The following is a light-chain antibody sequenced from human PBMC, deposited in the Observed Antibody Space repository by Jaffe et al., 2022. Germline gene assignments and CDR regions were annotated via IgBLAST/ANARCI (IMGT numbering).Light chain of an antibody. CDR2: GNT. Sequence: QSVLTQPPSVSGAPGQRVTISCTGSSSNIGANYDVHWYQQPPGTAPKLLLYGNTNRPSGVPDRFSGSKSGASASLAIAGLQAEDEADYYCQSFDNSLNGWVFGGGTKLTVL. CDR1: SSNIGANYD. CDR3: QSFDNSLNGWV. V-gene: IGLV1-40*01. J-gene: IGLJ3*02.